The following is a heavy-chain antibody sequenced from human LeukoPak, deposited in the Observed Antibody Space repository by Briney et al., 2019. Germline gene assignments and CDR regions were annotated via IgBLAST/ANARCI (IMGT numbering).Heavy chain of an antibody. Sequence: SVKVSCKASGCTFSNYAISWVRQAPGQGLEWMGGIIPIFGTANYAQKFQGRVTITTDESTSTAYMELSSLRSEDTAVYYCARAMVRGVIINMDVWGKGTTVTVSS. CDR1: GCTFSNYA. CDR2: IIPIFGTA. V-gene: IGHV1-69*05. J-gene: IGHJ6*03. CDR3: ARAMVRGVIINMDV. D-gene: IGHD3-10*01.